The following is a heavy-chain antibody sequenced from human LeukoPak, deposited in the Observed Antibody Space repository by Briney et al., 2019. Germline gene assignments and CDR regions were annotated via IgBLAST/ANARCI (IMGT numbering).Heavy chain of an antibody. J-gene: IGHJ4*02. Sequence: GGSLRLSCAASGFIFSSYAMSWVRQAPGKGLEWVSVISGSGGSTNYADSVNGRFTISRDNSKNMLHLQMSSLRAEDTAVYCCATLSDAIAAAGTRNYWGQGTLVTVSS. CDR3: ATLSDAIAAAGTRNY. CDR2: ISGSGGST. V-gene: IGHV3-23*01. CDR1: GFIFSSYA. D-gene: IGHD6-13*01.